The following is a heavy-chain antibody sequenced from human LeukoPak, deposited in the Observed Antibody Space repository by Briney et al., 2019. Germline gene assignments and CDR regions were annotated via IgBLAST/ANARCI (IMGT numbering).Heavy chain of an antibody. CDR3: ARDPNLGYCSSISCYPPD. D-gene: IGHD2-2*01. CDR1: GGTFSSYA. CDR2: IIPIFGTA. V-gene: IGHV1-69*06. J-gene: IGHJ4*02. Sequence: SVKVSCKASGGTFSSYAISWVRQAPGQGLEWMGGIIPIFGTANYAQKFQGRVTITADKSTSTAYMELSSLRSEDTAVYYCARDPNLGYCSSISCYPPDWGQGTLVTVSS.